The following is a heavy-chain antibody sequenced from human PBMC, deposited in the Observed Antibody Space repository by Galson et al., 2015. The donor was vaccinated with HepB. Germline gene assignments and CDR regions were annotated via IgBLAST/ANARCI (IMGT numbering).Heavy chain of an antibody. CDR1: GFTFSSYW. V-gene: IGHV3-7*03. CDR2: IKQDGSEK. J-gene: IGHJ5*02. D-gene: IGHD6-13*01. Sequence: SLRLSCAASGFTFSSYWMSWVRQAPGKGLEWVANIKQDGSEKYYVDSVKGRFTISRDNAKNSLYLQMNSLRAEDTAVYYCARDRRVAAAGWFDPWGQGTLVTVSS. CDR3: ARDRRVAAAGWFDP.